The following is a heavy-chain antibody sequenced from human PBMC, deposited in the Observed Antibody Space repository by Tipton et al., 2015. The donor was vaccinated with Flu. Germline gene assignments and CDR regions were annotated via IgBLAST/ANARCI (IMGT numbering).Heavy chain of an antibody. V-gene: IGHV3-21*01. CDR3: ARGGAGGRAFDI. CDR1: GFTFSSYR. D-gene: IGHD1-26*01. Sequence: SLRLSCAASGFTFSSYRMNWVRQAPGKGLEWVSSISSSSSYIYYADSVKGRFTISRDNAKNSLYLQMNSLRAEDTAVYYCARGGAGGRAFDIWGQATMVPVSS. CDR2: ISSSSSYI. J-gene: IGHJ3*02.